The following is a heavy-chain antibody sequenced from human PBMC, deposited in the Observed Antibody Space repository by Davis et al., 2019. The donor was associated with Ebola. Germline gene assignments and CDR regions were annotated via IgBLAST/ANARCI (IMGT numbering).Heavy chain of an antibody. D-gene: IGHD3-3*01. J-gene: IGHJ6*02. CDR2: MNPNSGNT. Sequence: ASVKVSCKASGYTFTSYGISWVRQATGQGLEWMGWMNPNSGNTGYAQKFQGRVTMTRNTSISTAYMELSSLRSEDTAVYYCARGRFLEWLLYYYYGMDVWGQGTTVTVSS. V-gene: IGHV1-8*02. CDR1: GYTFTSYG. CDR3: ARGRFLEWLLYYYYGMDV.